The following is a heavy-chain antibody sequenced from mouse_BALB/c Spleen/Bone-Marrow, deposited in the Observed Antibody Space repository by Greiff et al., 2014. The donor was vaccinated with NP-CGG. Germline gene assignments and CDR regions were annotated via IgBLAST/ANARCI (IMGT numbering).Heavy chain of an antibody. CDR2: IDTSDSYT. V-gene: IGHV1-69*01. CDR1: GYTFTDYW. CDR3: ARTGYDYYFDY. Sequence: QVQLQQSGAELVMPGASVKMSCKASGYTFTDYWMHWVKQRPGQGLEWIGAIDTSDSYTSYNQKFKGKATLTVDEPSSTAYMQLSSLTSEDSAVYYCARTGYDYYFDYWGQGTTLTVSS. D-gene: IGHD2-4*01. J-gene: IGHJ2*01.